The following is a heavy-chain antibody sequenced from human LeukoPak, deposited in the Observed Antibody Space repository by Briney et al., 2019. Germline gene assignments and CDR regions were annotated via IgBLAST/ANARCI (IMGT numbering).Heavy chain of an antibody. CDR2: ISSSSSYT. Sequence: GGSLRLSCAASGFTFSDYYMSWIRQAPGKGLEWVSYISSSSSYTNYADSVKGRFTISRDNAKNSLYLLMNSLRAEDTAVYYCARGDYYYDSSGLVDYWGQGTLVTVSS. CDR3: ARGDYYYDSSGLVDY. V-gene: IGHV3-11*06. D-gene: IGHD3-22*01. J-gene: IGHJ4*02. CDR1: GFTFSDYY.